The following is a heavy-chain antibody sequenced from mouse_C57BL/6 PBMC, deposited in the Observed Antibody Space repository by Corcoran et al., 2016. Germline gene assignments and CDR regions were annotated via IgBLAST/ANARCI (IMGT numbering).Heavy chain of an antibody. V-gene: IGHV3-6*01. CDR3: AREGGITTVVAYYFDY. CDR1: GYSITSGYY. D-gene: IGHD1-1*01. CDR2: ISYDGSN. J-gene: IGHJ2*01. Sequence: DVQLQESGPGLVKPSQSLSLTCSVTGYSITSGYYWNWIRQFPGNKLEWMGYISYDGSNNYNPSLKNRISITRDTSKNQFFLKLNSVTTVDTATYYCAREGGITTVVAYYFDYWGQGTTLTVSS.